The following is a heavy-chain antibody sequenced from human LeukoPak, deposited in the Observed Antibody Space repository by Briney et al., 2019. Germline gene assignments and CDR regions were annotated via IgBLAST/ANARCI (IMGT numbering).Heavy chain of an antibody. CDR3: AKFEDIVVVPAAIAFDI. CDR1: GFTFSSYA. CDR2: ISGSGGCT. J-gene: IGHJ3*02. D-gene: IGHD2-2*01. V-gene: IGHV3-23*01. Sequence: GGPLRLSCAASGFTFSSYAMSWVRQAPGKGLEWVSAISGSGGCTYYADSVKGRFTISRDNSKNTLYLQMNSLRAEDTAVYYCAKFEDIVVVPAAIAFDIWGQGTMVTVSS.